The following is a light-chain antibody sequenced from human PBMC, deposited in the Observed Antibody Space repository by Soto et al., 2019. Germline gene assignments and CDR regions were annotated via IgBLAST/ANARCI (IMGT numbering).Light chain of an antibody. Sequence: DIQMTQSRSTRSASVGDRGKITGRASQSISSWLAWYQQKPGKAPKLLIYDASSLESGVPSRFSGSGSGTEFNLTISRLQTDDFATYYCQQYNSYPWTFGQGTKVDIK. J-gene: IGKJ1*01. V-gene: IGKV1-5*01. CDR1: QSISSW. CDR2: DAS. CDR3: QQYNSYPWT.